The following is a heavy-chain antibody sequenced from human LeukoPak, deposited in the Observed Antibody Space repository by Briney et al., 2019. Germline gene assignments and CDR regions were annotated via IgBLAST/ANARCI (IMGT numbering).Heavy chain of an antibody. CDR2: ITGSGGST. D-gene: IGHD3-22*01. J-gene: IGHJ4*02. CDR1: GFTFSSYA. Sequence: GGSLRLSCAASGFTFSSYAMSWVRQAPGKGLEWVSIITGSGGSTYYADSVKGRFNISRENSKKTLYLQMNSVRAEDTAVYYCAKRNYYDVSGYRIFDKWGQGTLVTVSS. V-gene: IGHV3-23*01. CDR3: AKRNYYDVSGYRIFDK.